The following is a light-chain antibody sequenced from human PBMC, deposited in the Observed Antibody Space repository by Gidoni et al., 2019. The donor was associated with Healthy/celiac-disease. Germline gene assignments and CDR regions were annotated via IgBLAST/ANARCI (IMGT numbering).Light chain of an antibody. Sequence: QSALIQLRPVSGFPGHSVTISCTGTSSDVGGYNYVSWYQQHPGKAPKLMIYDVSKRPSGVPDRFSGSKSGNTASLTISGLQAEDEADYYCCSYAGSYTLVFGGGTKLTVL. CDR1: SSDVGGYNY. CDR2: DVS. J-gene: IGLJ2*01. CDR3: CSYAGSYTLV. V-gene: IGLV2-11*01.